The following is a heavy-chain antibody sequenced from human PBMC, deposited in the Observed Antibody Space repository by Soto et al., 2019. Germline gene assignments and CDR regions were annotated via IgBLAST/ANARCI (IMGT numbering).Heavy chain of an antibody. CDR2: TLFSGNT. V-gene: IGHV4-31*01. J-gene: IGHJ4*01. D-gene: IGHD4-17*01. CDR3: AKDNYCGMLDV. CDR1: CGSLLNGAHY. Sequence: LSRTCTVSCGSLLNGAHYWIWIRQHPMKGLKCIGTTLFSGNTHYIPTFKSLLTFSLDTAKNQFSLKLTSVTAADTAIYYCAKDNYCGMLDVWGPGTLVTVSS.